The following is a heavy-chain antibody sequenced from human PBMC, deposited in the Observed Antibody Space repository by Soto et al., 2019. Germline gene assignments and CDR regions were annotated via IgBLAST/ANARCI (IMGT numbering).Heavy chain of an antibody. V-gene: IGHV1-2*02. Sequence: ASVKVSCKASGGTFSSYAISWVRQAPGQGLEWMGWINPNSGGTNYAQKFQGRVTMTRDTSISTAYMELSRLRSDDTAVYYCARDIRNGFDPWGQGTLVTVSS. J-gene: IGHJ5*02. CDR2: INPNSGGT. CDR1: GGTFSSYA. CDR3: ARDIRNGFDP.